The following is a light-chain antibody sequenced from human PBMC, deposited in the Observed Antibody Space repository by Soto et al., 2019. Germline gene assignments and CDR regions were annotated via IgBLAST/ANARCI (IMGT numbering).Light chain of an antibody. CDR3: QQYDSSRMYI. J-gene: IGKJ2*01. CDR2: RAS. CDR1: QIVSSSY. Sequence: EIGLTQSPGTLSLSPGDRATLACRASQIVSSSYLAWYQQKAGQVPRVIIYRASTRATGIPDRFSGSGSGTAYTLSISRVEPEDFVVYYCQQYDSSRMYIFGQGTKLESK. V-gene: IGKV3-20*01.